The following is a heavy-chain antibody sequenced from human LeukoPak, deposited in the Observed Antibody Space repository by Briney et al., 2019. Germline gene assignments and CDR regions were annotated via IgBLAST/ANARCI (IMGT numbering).Heavy chain of an antibody. CDR3: ARAVGARYNWFVP. D-gene: IGHD1-26*01. J-gene: IGHJ5*02. CDR1: GGSISDYY. CDR2: IHYSGST. Sequence: PSETLSLTCTVSGGSISDYYWSWIRQPPGKGLEWIGYIHYSGSTYYNPSLKSRVSISVDRSTNHFSLNLNSVTAADTAVYYCARAVGARYNWFVPWGQGTLVTVSS. V-gene: IGHV4-59*01.